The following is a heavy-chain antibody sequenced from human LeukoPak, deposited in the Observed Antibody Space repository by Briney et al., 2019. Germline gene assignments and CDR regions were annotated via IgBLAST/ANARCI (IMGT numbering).Heavy chain of an antibody. D-gene: IGHD3-16*02. Sequence: QAGGSLRLSCAASGFTFSSYAMSWVRQAPGKGLEWVSAISGSGGSTYYADSVKGRFTISRDNSKNTLYLQMNSLRAEDTAVYYCATLALSSWFTFGGVILEGYFDYWGQGTLVTVSS. CDR2: ISGSGGST. CDR1: GFTFSSYA. CDR3: ATLALSSWFTFGGVILEGYFDY. V-gene: IGHV3-23*01. J-gene: IGHJ4*02.